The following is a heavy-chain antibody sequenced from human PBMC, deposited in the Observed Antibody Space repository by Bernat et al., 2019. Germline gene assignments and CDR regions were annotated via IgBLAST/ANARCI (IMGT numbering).Heavy chain of an antibody. Sequence: QVQLVESGGGVVQPGRSLRLSCAASGFTFSSYGMHWVRQAPGKGLEWVAVISYDGSNKYYADSVKGRFTISRDNSKNTLYLQMNSLRAEDTAVYYCAKDPGYSGYDWSDYWGQGALVTDSS. D-gene: IGHD5-12*01. CDR3: AKDPGYSGYDWSDY. J-gene: IGHJ4*02. V-gene: IGHV3-30*18. CDR1: GFTFSSYG. CDR2: ISYDGSNK.